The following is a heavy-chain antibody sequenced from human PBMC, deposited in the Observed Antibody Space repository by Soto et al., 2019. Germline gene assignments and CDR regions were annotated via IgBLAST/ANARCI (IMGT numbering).Heavy chain of an antibody. V-gene: IGHV1-69*02. D-gene: IGHD6-13*01. CDR2: IIPILGIA. J-gene: IGHJ4*02. Sequence: QVQLVQSGAEVKKPGSSVKVSCKASGGTFSSYTISWVRQAPGQGLEWMGRIIPILGIANYAQKFQGKVTITADKSTSTAYMELSSLRSEDTAVYYCAGPGIAAAAFDYWGQGTLVTVSS. CDR1: GGTFSSYT. CDR3: AGPGIAAAAFDY.